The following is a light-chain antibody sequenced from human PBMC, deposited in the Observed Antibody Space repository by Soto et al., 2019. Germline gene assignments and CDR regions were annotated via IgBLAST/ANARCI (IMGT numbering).Light chain of an antibody. Sequence: IVMTQSPATVSVSPGESASLSCRASRTIGTNLGWYQQKPGQAPRLLISKTSTRATGVPARFSGSGSGTEFTLPITSLQSEDIVVYDCQQYADWPHTFGGGYEVDIK. CDR2: KTS. CDR1: RTIGTN. V-gene: IGKV3-15*01. J-gene: IGKJ4*01. CDR3: QQYADWPHT.